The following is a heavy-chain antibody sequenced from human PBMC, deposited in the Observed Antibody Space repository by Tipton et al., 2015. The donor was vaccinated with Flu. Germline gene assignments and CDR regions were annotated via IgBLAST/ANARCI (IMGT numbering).Heavy chain of an antibody. CDR1: GFTFSDDY. D-gene: IGHD3-3*01. J-gene: IGHJ6*02. CDR3: ARDHPPSITVLGEITDYFGMDV. Sequence: SLRLSCAASGFTFSDDYMSWIRQAPGKGLEWISHISSSGSTINYADSVKGRFTISRDNAKNSLYLQMNSLRPEDTAVYYCARDHPPSITVLGEITDYFGMDVWGHGTTVTVSS. V-gene: IGHV3-11*01. CDR2: ISSSGSTI.